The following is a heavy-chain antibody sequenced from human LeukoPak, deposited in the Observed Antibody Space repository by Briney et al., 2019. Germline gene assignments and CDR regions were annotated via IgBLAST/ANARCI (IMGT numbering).Heavy chain of an antibody. J-gene: IGHJ4*02. CDR2: ISSSSSYI. Sequence: GGSLRLSCAASGFTFSSYSMNWVRQAPGKGLEWVSSISSSSSYIYYADSVKGRFTISRDNAKNSLYLQMNSLRAEDTAVYYCAREGISAAGTGGDYWGQGTLVTVSS. D-gene: IGHD6-13*01. CDR1: GFTFSSYS. V-gene: IGHV3-21*01. CDR3: AREGISAAGTGGDY.